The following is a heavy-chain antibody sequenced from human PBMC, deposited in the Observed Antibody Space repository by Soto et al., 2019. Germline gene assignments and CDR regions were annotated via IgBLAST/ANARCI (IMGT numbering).Heavy chain of an antibody. J-gene: IGHJ3*02. D-gene: IGHD3-10*01. CDR3: AREEIGDVRAFDI. CDR2: IYSGGST. V-gene: IGHV3-53*02. CDR1: GFTVSSNY. Sequence: EVQLVETGGGLIQPGGSLRLSCAASGFTVSSNYMSWVRQAPGKGLEWVSVIYSGGSTYYADSVKGRFTISRDNSKNTLYLQMNSLRAEDTAVYYCAREEIGDVRAFDIWGQGTMVTVSS.